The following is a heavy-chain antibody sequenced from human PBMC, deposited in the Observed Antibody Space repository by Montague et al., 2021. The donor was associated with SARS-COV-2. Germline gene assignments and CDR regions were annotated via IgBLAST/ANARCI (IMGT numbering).Heavy chain of an antibody. V-gene: IGHV4-4*02. CDR2: FCLTLGT. J-gene: IGHJ4*02. CDR1: RHSGVVELR. CDR3: ARKGSGRSDLAY. D-gene: IGHD1-26*01. Sequence: SETLSLTCAEDRHSGVVELRRSSEEHTPELQLPRVVVFCLTLGTKYKPSLKSRVSMSVDKSWNQFSLRLTSVTAADTAIYYCARKGSGRSDLAYWGQGTLVT.